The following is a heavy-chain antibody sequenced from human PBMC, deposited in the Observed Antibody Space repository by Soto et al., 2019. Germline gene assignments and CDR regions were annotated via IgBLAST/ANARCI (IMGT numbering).Heavy chain of an antibody. CDR2: IIPIFGTA. CDR1: GGTFSSYA. J-gene: IGHJ6*02. CDR3: ARDRIAARPRIYYYYGMDV. D-gene: IGHD6-6*01. Sequence: QVQLVQSGAEVKKPGSSVKVSCKASGGTFSSYAISWVRQAPGQGLEWMGGIIPIFGTANYAQKFQGRVTITPDESTSTAYMELSSLRSEDTAVYYCARDRIAARPRIYYYYGMDVWGQGTTVTVSS. V-gene: IGHV1-69*01.